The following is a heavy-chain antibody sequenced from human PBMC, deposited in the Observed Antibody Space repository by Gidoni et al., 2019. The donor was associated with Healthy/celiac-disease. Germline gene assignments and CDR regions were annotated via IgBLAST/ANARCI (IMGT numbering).Heavy chain of an antibody. Sequence: EVQLVESGGGLVQPGGSLRLSCAASGFTVSSNYMSWVRQAPGKGLEWVSVIYSGGSTYYADSVKGRFTISRDNSKNTLYLQMNSLRAEDTAVYYCARDPDYYDSSDYWGQGTLVTVSS. CDR3: ARDPDYYDSSDY. CDR1: GFTVSSNY. J-gene: IGHJ4*02. D-gene: IGHD3-22*01. V-gene: IGHV3-66*02. CDR2: IYSGGST.